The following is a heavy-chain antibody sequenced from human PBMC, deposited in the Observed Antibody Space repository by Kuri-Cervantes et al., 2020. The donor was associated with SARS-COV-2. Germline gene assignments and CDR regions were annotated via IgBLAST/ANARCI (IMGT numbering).Heavy chain of an antibody. D-gene: IGHD2-15*01. Sequence: GGSLRLSCAASGFTFSSYGMHWVRQAPGKGLEWVAFIRYDGSNKYYADSVKGRFTISRDNSKNTLYLQMNSLRAEDTAVYYCAKIDIVVVVAALSDAFDIWGQGTMVTVAS. J-gene: IGHJ3*02. CDR2: IRYDGSNK. V-gene: IGHV3-30*02. CDR1: GFTFSSYG. CDR3: AKIDIVVVVAALSDAFDI.